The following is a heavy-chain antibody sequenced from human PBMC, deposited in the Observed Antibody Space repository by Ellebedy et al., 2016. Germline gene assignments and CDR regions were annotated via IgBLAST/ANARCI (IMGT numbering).Heavy chain of an antibody. D-gene: IGHD6-13*01. Sequence: GESLKISXAASGFTFSNYGRHWVRQAPGKGLEWGVVIAFDGNKKFYSQSVRGRVTISRDNSKNSLYLQMNSLRPDDTAVYYCARIVVLAAYITASGSNGMDVWGRGTTVTVSS. CDR1: GFTFSNYG. V-gene: IGHV3-30*03. CDR3: ARIVVLAAYITASGSNGMDV. CDR2: IAFDGNKK. J-gene: IGHJ6*02.